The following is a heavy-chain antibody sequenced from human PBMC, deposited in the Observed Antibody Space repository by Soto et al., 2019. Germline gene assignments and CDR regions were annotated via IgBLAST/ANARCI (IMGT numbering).Heavy chain of an antibody. J-gene: IGHJ4*02. CDR2: IKSKTDGGTT. Sequence: ESGGGLVKPGGSLRLSCAASGFSFTNAWMNWVRQAPGKGLEWVGRIKSKTDGGTTDYAAPVKGRFTISRDDSRNTLYLQMNSLKIEDTAVYYCTPREYDWNRIDYWGQGTLVTVSS. CDR1: GFSFTNAW. D-gene: IGHD1-20*01. CDR3: TPREYDWNRIDY. V-gene: IGHV3-15*07.